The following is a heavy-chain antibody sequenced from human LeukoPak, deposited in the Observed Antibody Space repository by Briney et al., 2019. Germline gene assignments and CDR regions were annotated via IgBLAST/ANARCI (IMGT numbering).Heavy chain of an antibody. V-gene: IGHV3-23*01. CDR3: ARGFRSGFPNWFDP. CDR2: ITGSGAST. Sequence: GGSLRLSCAASGFTFSSYAMTWVRQAPGKGLEWVSAITGSGASTFYADSVKGRFTISRDNSKNTLYLQMNSLRAEDAAVYYCARGFRSGFPNWFDPWSQGALVTVPS. D-gene: IGHD3-3*01. J-gene: IGHJ5*02. CDR1: GFTFSSYA.